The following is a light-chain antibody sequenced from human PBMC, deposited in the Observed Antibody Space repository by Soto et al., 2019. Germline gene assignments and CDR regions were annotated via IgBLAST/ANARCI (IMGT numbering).Light chain of an antibody. Sequence: DIEMTHSPATLSASVGERVNITFRASQRISSPLAWYQQKPGKAPKLLIYQASRLEDGVPSRFSGSGSGTEFDLTVSSRQPDDSATYCCKHYNSFSWTVGQVTKV. CDR2: QAS. CDR1: QRISSP. CDR3: KHYNSFSWT. J-gene: IGKJ1*01. V-gene: IGKV1-5*03.